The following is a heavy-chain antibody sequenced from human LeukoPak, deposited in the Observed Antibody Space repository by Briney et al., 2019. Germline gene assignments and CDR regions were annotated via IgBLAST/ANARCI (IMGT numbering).Heavy chain of an antibody. V-gene: IGHV3-23*01. CDR2: ITSGENT. Sequence: PGGSLRLSCAASGFTFSNYAMNWVRQAPGKGLEWVSTITSGENTYYADSVKGRFTISRDNSKNTQHLQMNSLRAEDTAVYYCATEEGTEDLGDTYNLFDYWGQGTLVTVSS. D-gene: IGHD3-3*01. J-gene: IGHJ4*02. CDR1: GFTFSNYA. CDR3: ATEEGTEDLGDTYNLFDY.